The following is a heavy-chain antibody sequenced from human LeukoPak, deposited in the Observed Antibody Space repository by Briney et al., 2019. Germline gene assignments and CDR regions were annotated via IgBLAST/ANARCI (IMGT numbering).Heavy chain of an antibody. Sequence: SQTLSLTCAVSGGSISSGGYSWSWIRQPPGKGLEWIGYIYHSGSTYYNPSLKSRVTISVDRSENQFSLKLSSVTAADTAVYYCARAARSIYYYGMDVWGKGTTVTVSS. D-gene: IGHD2-2*01. J-gene: IGHJ6*04. V-gene: IGHV4-30-2*01. CDR1: GGSISSGGYS. CDR2: IYHSGST. CDR3: ARAARSIYYYGMDV.